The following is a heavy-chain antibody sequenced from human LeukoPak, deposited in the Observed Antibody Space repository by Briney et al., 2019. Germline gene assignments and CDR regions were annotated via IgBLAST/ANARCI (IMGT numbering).Heavy chain of an antibody. CDR1: GFTFSGSA. D-gene: IGHD3-10*01. CDR3: TCQEFLDAFDI. Sequence: GGSLRLSCAASGFTFSGSAMHWVRQASGKGLEWVGRIRSKANSYATAYAASVKGRFTISRDDSKNTAYLQMNSLKTEDTAVYYCTCQEFLDAFDIGGQGTMGTVSA. CDR2: IRSKANSYAT. J-gene: IGHJ3*02. V-gene: IGHV3-73*01.